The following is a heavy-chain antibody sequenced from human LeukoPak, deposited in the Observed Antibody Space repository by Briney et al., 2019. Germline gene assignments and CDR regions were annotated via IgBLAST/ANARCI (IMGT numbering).Heavy chain of an antibody. J-gene: IGHJ4*02. CDR3: AKASMIVVVITYLDY. CDR2: ISGSGGST. V-gene: IGHV3-23*01. D-gene: IGHD3-22*01. CDR1: GFTFSSYA. Sequence: PGGSLRLSCAASGFTFSSYAMSWVRQAPGKGLEWVSAISGSGGSTYYADSVKDRFTISRDNSKNTLYLQMNSLRAEDTAVYYCAKASMIVVVITYLDYWGQGTLVTVSP.